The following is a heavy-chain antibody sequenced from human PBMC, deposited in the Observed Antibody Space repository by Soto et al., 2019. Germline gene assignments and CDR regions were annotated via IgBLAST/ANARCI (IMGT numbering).Heavy chain of an antibody. J-gene: IGHJ4*02. D-gene: IGHD3-16*01. Sequence: EVQLVESGGGLVQPGGFLRLSCAASGFTVSSNHMSWVRQAPGKGLEWVSLIYSGGSTYYADSVKGRFTFSRDNSQNTRYLQMNSRRAEDTAVYYCAGPGEQHRYWGQGTLVTVSS. CDR2: IYSGGST. CDR1: GFTVSSNH. V-gene: IGHV3-66*01. CDR3: AGPGEQHRY.